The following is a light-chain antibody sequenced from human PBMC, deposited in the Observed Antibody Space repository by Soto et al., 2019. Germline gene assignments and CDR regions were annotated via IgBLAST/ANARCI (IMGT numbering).Light chain of an antibody. CDR2: EDD. J-gene: IGLJ2*01. V-gene: IGLV6-57*04. CDR1: SGSIGSNS. CDR3: QSYDSNTVV. Sequence: NFMLTLPHSVSESPGKTVTISCTRSSGSIGSNSVQWYRQRPGSAPTIVIYEDDQRPSGVPNRFAGSIDRSSNSASLTISGLQTEDEADYYCQSYDSNTVVFGGGTKLTVL.